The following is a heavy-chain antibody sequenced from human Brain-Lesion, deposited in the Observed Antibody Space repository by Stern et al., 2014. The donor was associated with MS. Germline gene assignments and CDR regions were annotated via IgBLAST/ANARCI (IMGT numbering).Heavy chain of an antibody. D-gene: IGHD6-13*01. CDR3: ARFPASRPHVFDS. J-gene: IGHJ4*02. Sequence: QVQLQESGPGLVKPSGTLSLTCAVSGGSISSSNWWSWVRQSPGKGLEWIGESDHSGSTIYNPSLKSRVTVSVDTSKNRFPLNLRSVTAADPAVYFCARFPASRPHVFDSWGQGTLVTVSS. CDR1: GGSISSSNW. CDR2: SDHSGST. V-gene: IGHV4-4*02.